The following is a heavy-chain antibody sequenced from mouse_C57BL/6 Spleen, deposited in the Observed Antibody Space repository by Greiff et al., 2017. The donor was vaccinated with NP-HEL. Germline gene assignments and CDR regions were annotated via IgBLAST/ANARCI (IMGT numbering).Heavy chain of an antibody. CDR3: AREARQYYGSSGFAY. Sequence: QVQLQQPGAELVRPGSSVKLSCKASGYTFTSYWMDWVKQRPGQGLEWIGNIYPSDSETHYNQKFKDKATLTVDKSSSTAYMQLSSLTSEDSAVYYCAREARQYYGSSGFAYWGQGTLVTVSA. D-gene: IGHD1-1*01. J-gene: IGHJ3*01. CDR1: GYTFTSYW. CDR2: IYPSDSET. V-gene: IGHV1-61*01.